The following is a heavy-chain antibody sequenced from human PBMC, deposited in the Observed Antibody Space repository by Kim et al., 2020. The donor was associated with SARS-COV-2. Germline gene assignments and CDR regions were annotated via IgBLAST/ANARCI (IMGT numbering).Heavy chain of an antibody. J-gene: IGHJ6*02. CDR1: GDSVSSNNAA. CDR2: TYYRSKWFN. Sequence: SQTLSLTRAISGDSVSSNNAAWNWIRQSPSRGLEWLGRTYYRSKWFNDYALSVKSRITINPDTSKNHFSLQLSSVTPEDMAVYYCANGGSGLGGMNVWGQGTTVTVSS. CDR3: ANGGSGLGGMNV. V-gene: IGHV6-1*01. D-gene: IGHD3-16*01.